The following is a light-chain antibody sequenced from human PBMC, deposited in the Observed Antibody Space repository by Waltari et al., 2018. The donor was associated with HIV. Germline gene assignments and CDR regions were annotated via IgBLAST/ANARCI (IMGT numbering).Light chain of an antibody. Sequence: SSELTQDPDVSVALGQTLKITCQGDSLRSYYANWYQQKPGQAPVLVLHGKNSRPSGVPDRFSGSTSGSTASLTITGAQAEDAAVYHCHSRDSSGYSYVFGNGTQVTVL. CDR2: GKN. CDR1: SLRSYY. V-gene: IGLV3-19*01. CDR3: HSRDSSGYSYV. J-gene: IGLJ1*01.